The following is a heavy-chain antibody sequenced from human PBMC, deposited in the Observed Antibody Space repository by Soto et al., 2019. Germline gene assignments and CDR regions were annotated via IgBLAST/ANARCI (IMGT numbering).Heavy chain of an antibody. V-gene: IGHV4-39*01. Sequence: SETLSLTCTVSGGSISSSSYYWVWIRHPPGKGLEWIGSIYYSGSTYYNQSLKSRVTISVDTSKNQFSLKLSSVTAADTAVYYWARLRLQYRPDAAFDIWGQGTMVTVSS. CDR2: IYYSGST. J-gene: IGHJ3*02. CDR1: GGSISSSSYY. CDR3: ARLRLQYRPDAAFDI. D-gene: IGHD6-25*01.